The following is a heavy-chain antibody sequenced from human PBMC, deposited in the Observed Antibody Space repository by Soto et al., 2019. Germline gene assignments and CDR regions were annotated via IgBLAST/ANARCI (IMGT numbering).Heavy chain of an antibody. J-gene: IGHJ4*02. Sequence: ASVKVSCKASGYIFTSYGITWVRQAPGQGLEWMGWINTNTGDTNYAQKLRGRVTMTTDTSTATAYTEARSLRSDDTALYYCARVRYNWNYAFDYWGQGTLVTVSS. V-gene: IGHV1-18*04. CDR1: GYIFTSYG. D-gene: IGHD1-7*01. CDR2: INTNTGDT. CDR3: ARVRYNWNYAFDY.